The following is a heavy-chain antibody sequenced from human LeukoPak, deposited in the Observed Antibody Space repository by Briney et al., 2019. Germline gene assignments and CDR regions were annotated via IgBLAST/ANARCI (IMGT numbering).Heavy chain of an antibody. V-gene: IGHV4-34*01. D-gene: IGHD3-10*01. J-gene: IGHJ4*02. CDR2: INHSGST. CDR3: ARAPYGSPDY. CDR1: GGSISSYY. Sequence: SETLSLTCTVSGGSISSYYWSWIRQPPGKGLEWIGEINHSGSTNYNPSLKSRVTISVDTSKNQFSLKLSSVTAADTAVYYCARAPYGSPDYWGQGTLVTVSS.